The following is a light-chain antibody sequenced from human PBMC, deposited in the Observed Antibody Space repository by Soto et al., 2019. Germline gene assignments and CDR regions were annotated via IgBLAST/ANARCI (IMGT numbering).Light chain of an antibody. CDR2: GAS. J-gene: IGKJ2*01. V-gene: IGKV3-15*01. CDR1: QSISRN. Sequence: EIVMTQSPATLSVSPGERVTLSCRASQSISRNLAWYHQKPGRAPRLLIFGASTTASGVPGRFSGSGSGTEFTLTISSLQSEDFAVSYCQQYNDWPTMYPFGQGTKLEIK. CDR3: QQYNDWPTMYP.